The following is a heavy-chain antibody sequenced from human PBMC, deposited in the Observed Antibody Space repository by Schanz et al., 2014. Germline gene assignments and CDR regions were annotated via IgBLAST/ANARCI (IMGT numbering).Heavy chain of an antibody. Sequence: EVQLVDSGGGLVKPGGSLRLSCTASGFPFSDYFMAWIRQPPGKGLEWVSAISGGGGTTYYADSVKGRFTISRDNFKGALYLQMSSLRAEDTAVYYCAKSLESCPGGRCSRGYFDYWGQGTLVTVSS. CDR3: AKSLESCPGGRCSRGYFDY. CDR1: GFPFSDYF. CDR2: ISGGGGTT. J-gene: IGHJ4*02. D-gene: IGHD2-8*02. V-gene: IGHV3-23*04.